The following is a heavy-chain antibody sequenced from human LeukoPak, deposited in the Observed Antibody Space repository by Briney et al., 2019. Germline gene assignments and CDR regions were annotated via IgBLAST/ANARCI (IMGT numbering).Heavy chain of an antibody. D-gene: IGHD3-16*02. CDR2: ISYDGSSQ. CDR3: ASAEVIQYGMDV. J-gene: IGHJ6*02. Sequence: PGRSLRLSCAASGFTFRTYAMNWVRQAPGKGLEWVGLISYDGSSQYYVDSLKGRFTISRDNAKNTLFLQMNTLRAEDTAVYYCASAEVIQYGMDVWGQGTTVTVSS. V-gene: IGHV3-30*03. CDR1: GFTFRTYA.